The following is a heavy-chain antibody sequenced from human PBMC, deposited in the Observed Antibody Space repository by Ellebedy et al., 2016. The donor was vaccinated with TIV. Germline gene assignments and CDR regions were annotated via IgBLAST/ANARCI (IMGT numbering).Heavy chain of an antibody. V-gene: IGHV3-23*01. Sequence: PGGSLRLSCAASGFTFSIYAMGWVCQAPGKGPEWVSTISRNGGGTYYAGSVEGRFTISRDNSNNTLWLQMSGLRAEDTARYFCAKDLGIERQWGFDYWGQGTLVTVSS. CDR3: AKDLGIERQWGFDY. J-gene: IGHJ4*02. D-gene: IGHD1-26*01. CDR2: ISRNGGGT. CDR1: GFTFSIYA.